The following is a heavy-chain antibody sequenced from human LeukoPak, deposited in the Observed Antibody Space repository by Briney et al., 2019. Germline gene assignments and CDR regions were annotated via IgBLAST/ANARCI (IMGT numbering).Heavy chain of an antibody. CDR2: IRQEGSER. CDR1: GFPFSRDW. V-gene: IGHV3-7*04. J-gene: IGHJ5*02. CDR3: VRVGPPNAGSFDP. Sequence: PGGSLRLSCVASGFPFSRDWMSWVRQAPGRGLEWVANIRQEGSERHYVDSVKGRFIVSRDNARDSLYLQMNSLRVDDTAMYYCVRVGPPNAGSFDPWGQGSLVTVAS. D-gene: IGHD3-10*01.